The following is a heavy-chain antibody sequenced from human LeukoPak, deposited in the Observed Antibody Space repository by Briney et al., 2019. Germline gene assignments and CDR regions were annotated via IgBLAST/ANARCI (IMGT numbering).Heavy chain of an antibody. D-gene: IGHD1-14*01. J-gene: IGHJ6*03. Sequence: ASLKVSCKPSGYTFTTYYLHWVRQAPGQGLEWMGWINPKNGGTNYAQKFQGRFTMTRDTSINTAYMELSGLTSDDTAVYYCARDPSNRYYTDVWGIGTTVTVSS. CDR1: GYTFTTYY. CDR3: ARDPSNRYYTDV. V-gene: IGHV1-2*02. CDR2: INPKNGGT.